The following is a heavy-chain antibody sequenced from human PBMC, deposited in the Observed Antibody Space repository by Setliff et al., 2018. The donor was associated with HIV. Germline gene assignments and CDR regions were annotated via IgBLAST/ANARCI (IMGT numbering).Heavy chain of an antibody. CDR2: INHSGST. CDR3: ARGATLLPGYSDRWEYFYMDV. J-gene: IGHJ6*03. Sequence: PSETLSLTCAVYGGSFSEYYWSWIRQSPGKGLEWIGEINHSGSTHYNPPLKSRATISVDTSKNQFSLRLNSVTAADAAVYYCARGATLLPGYSDRWEYFYMDVSGKGTTVTVSS. V-gene: IGHV4-34*01. CDR1: GGSFSEYY. D-gene: IGHD5-12*01.